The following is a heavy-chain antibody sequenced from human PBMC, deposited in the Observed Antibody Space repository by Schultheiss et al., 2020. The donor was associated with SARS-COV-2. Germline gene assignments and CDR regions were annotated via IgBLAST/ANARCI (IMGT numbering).Heavy chain of an antibody. V-gene: IGHV3-15*01. D-gene: IGHD3-16*02. CDR1: GFTFSTYA. CDR2: IKSKTDGGTT. J-gene: IGHJ4*02. CDR3: TTDRIYDYVWGSYRSPGY. Sequence: GGSLRLSCAASGFTFSTYAMSWVRQAPGKGLEWVGRIKSKTDGGTTDYAAPVKGRFTISRDDSKNTLYLQMNSLKTEDTAVYYCTTDRIYDYVWGSYRSPGYWGQGTLVTVSS.